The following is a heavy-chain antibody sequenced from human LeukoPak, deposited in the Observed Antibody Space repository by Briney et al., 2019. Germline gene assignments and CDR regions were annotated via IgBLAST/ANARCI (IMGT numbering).Heavy chain of an antibody. J-gene: IGHJ5*02. CDR1: GGSISSGDYY. Sequence: EPSETLSLTCTVSGGSISSGDYYWSWIRQPPGKGLEWIGYIYYSGYTNYNPSLKSRVTISVDTSKNQFSLKLSSVTAADTAVYYCASLPYWNDHPAWFDPWGQGTLVTVSS. CDR2: IYYSGYT. CDR3: ASLPYWNDHPAWFDP. V-gene: IGHV4-61*08. D-gene: IGHD1-1*01.